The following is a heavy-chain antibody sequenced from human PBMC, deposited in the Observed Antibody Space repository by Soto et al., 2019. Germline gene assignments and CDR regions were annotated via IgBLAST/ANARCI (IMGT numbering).Heavy chain of an antibody. CDR1: GFTFDDYA. V-gene: IGHV3-9*01. CDR3: AKDNGSYYYYYGMDV. CDR2: ISWNSGSI. Sequence: SLKISCAASGFTFDDYAMHWVRQAPGKGLEWVSGISWNSGSIGYADSVKGRFTISRDNAKNSLYLQMNSLRAEDTALYYCAKDNGSYYYYYGMDVWGQGTTVTVSS. J-gene: IGHJ6*02.